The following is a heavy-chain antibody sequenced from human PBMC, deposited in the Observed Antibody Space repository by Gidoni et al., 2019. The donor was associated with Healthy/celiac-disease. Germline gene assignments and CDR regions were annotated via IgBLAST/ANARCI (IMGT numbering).Heavy chain of an antibody. V-gene: IGHV4-34*01. CDR1: GGSFSGYY. D-gene: IGHD4-17*01. CDR2: INHSGST. J-gene: IGHJ4*02. Sequence: QVQLQQWGAGLLKPSETLSLTCAVYGGSFSGYYWSWIRQPPGKGLEWIGEINHSGSTNYNPSLKSRVTISVDTSKNQFSLKLSSVTAADTAVYYCARDGERYYFDYWGQGTLVTVSS. CDR3: ARDGERYYFDY.